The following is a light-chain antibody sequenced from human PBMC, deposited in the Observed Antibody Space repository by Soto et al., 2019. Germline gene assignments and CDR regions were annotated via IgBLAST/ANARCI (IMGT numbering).Light chain of an antibody. CDR3: QQYNDWTGT. CDR2: GAS. J-gene: IGKJ1*01. V-gene: IGKV3-15*01. Sequence: EIVMTQSPATLSVSPGERATLSCRASQSVSSDLAWYQQKPDQAPRLLMYGASTRATGIPARFSGSGSGTEFTLTISSLQSEDFAVYYCQQYNDWTGTFGQGTKVEIK. CDR1: QSVSSD.